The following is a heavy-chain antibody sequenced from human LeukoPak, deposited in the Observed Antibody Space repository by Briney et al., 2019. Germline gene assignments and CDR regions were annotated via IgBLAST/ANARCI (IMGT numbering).Heavy chain of an antibody. J-gene: IGHJ5*02. V-gene: IGHV4-31*03. CDR2: IYYSGTT. D-gene: IGHD2-15*01. CDR3: ARALVVVAANGPGGGFDP. Sequence: SETLSLTCTVSGGSISSDDSYWSWVRQLPGKGLEWIGYIYYSGTTYYSPSLRSRITVSLDTSQNQFSLKLSSVTAADTAVYYCARALVVVAANGPGGGFDPWGQGTLVTVSS. CDR1: GGSISSDDSY.